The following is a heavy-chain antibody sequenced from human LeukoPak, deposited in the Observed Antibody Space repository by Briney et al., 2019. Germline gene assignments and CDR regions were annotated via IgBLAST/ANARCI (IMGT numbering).Heavy chain of an antibody. CDR1: GFTFSSYG. V-gene: IGHV3-23*01. D-gene: IGHD3-10*01. J-gene: IGHJ6*03. Sequence: GGTLRLSCAASGFTFSSYGMSWVRQAPGKGLEWVSAISGSGGSTYYADSVKGRFTISRDNSKNTLYLQMNSLRAEDTAVYYCARGDAMVRGRYYYYYMDVWGKGTTVTVSS. CDR3: ARGDAMVRGRYYYYYMDV. CDR2: ISGSGGST.